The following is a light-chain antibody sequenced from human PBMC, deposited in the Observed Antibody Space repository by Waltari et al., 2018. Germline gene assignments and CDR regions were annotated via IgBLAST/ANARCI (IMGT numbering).Light chain of an antibody. J-gene: IGLJ3*02. CDR3: SSYAGGSSLM. Sequence: QSALTQPPSASGSPGQSITISCTGISTAVEGYHPVFWYQQPPVKAPKLLIYEVPKRPSGVPDRFSGSKSDNTASLAVSGLQAEDEADYYCSSYAGGSSLMFGGGTKLTVL. V-gene: IGLV2-8*01. CDR1: STAVEGYHP. CDR2: EVP.